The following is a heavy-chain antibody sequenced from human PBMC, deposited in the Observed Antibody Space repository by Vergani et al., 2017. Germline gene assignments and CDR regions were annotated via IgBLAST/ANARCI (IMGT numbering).Heavy chain of an antibody. CDR2: ISSSSSTI. V-gene: IGHV3-48*01. J-gene: IGHJ4*02. CDR3: ARDSAITFGGVIVIPPYFDY. D-gene: IGHD3-16*02. CDR1: GFTFSSYW. Sequence: EVQLVESGGGLVQPGGSLRLSCAASGFTFSSYWMSWVRQAPGKGLEWVSYISSSSSTIYYADSVKGRFTISRDNAKNSLYLQMNSLRAEDTAVYYCARDSAITFGGVIVIPPYFDYWGQGTLVTVSS.